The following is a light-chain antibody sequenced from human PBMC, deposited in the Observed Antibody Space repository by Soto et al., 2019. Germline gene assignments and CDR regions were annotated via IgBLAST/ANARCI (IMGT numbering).Light chain of an antibody. CDR3: QQYGGSPLYT. CDR2: AAS. Sequence: EIVLTQSPGTLSLSPGERATLSCRASQSVSSSYLAWYQQKPGQAPRLLIYAASSRATGTPDRFSGSGSGADFTLTINRREPEDFALYYCQQYGGSPLYTFGQGTKLEIK. J-gene: IGKJ2*01. CDR1: QSVSSSY. V-gene: IGKV3-20*01.